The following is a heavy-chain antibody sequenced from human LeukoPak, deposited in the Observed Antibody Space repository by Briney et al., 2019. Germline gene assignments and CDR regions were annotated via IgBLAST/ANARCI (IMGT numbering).Heavy chain of an antibody. CDR1: GFTVSSNY. D-gene: IGHD1-1*01. CDR2: ISSSGSTI. J-gene: IGHJ6*03. CDR3: ARALQGERRNYCYYMDV. Sequence: GGSLRLSCAVSGFTVSSNYMSWIRQAPGKGLEWVSYISSSGSTIYYADSVKGRFTISRDNAKNSLYLQMNSLRAEDTAVYYCARALQGERRNYCYYMDVWGKGTTVTVSS. V-gene: IGHV3-11*04.